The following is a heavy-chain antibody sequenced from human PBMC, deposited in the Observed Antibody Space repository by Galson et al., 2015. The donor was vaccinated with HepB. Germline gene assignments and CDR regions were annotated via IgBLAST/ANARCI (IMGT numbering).Heavy chain of an antibody. Sequence: SETLSLTCAVYGGSFSGYYWSWIRQPPWKGLEWIGEINHSGSTNYNPSLKSRVTISVDTSKNQFSLKLSSVTAADTAVCYCARYSLTGYSSGWYYYYGMDVWGQGTTVTVSS. D-gene: IGHD6-19*01. CDR1: GGSFSGYY. CDR3: ARYSLTGYSSGWYYYYGMDV. CDR2: INHSGST. V-gene: IGHV4-34*01. J-gene: IGHJ6*02.